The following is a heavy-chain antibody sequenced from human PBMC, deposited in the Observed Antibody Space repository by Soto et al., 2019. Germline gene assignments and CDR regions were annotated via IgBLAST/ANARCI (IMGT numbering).Heavy chain of an antibody. J-gene: IGHJ5*02. CDR3: ARDSGSYSPAS. D-gene: IGHD1-26*01. CDR1: GGTFSSYT. CDR2: IIPILGIA. Sequence: QVQLVQSGAEVKKPGSSVKVSCKASGGTFSSYTISWVRQAPGQGLEWMGRIIPILGIANYENKFQFSVTITADKSTSTAYMELSSLRSEDTAVYYCARDSGSYSPASWGQGTLVTVSS. V-gene: IGHV1-69*08.